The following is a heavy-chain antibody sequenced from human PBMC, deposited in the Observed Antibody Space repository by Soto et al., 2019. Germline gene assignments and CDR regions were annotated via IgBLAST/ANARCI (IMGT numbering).Heavy chain of an antibody. D-gene: IGHD5-18*01. CDR1: GSTFTGNY. CDR2: INPNSGGT. V-gene: IGHV1-2*02. J-gene: IGHJ6*02. Sequence: PVEASCQASGSTFTGNYMSSVRQAPGQGHAWLGWINPNSGGTNYAPNLQGRVTMTRDTSISTAYMELSSLRSQDTAVYYCARHRRGYSYGPETTYYYGMDVRGQGTTVTVSS. CDR3: ARHRRGYSYGPETTYYYGMDV.